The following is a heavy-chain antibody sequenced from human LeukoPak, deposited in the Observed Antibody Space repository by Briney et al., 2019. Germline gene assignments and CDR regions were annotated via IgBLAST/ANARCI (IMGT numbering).Heavy chain of an antibody. CDR3: ASTTGYSYGYFDY. D-gene: IGHD5-18*01. CDR2: ISRGGSTI. J-gene: IGHJ4*02. V-gene: IGHV3-48*03. Sequence: GGSLRLSCEASGFSFSNNEMNWVRQAPGRGLEWVSYISRGGSTIYYADSVKGRFTLSRDNAQNSLYLQMNSLKAEDTAVYYCASTTGYSYGYFDYWGQGTLVTVSS. CDR1: GFSFSNNE.